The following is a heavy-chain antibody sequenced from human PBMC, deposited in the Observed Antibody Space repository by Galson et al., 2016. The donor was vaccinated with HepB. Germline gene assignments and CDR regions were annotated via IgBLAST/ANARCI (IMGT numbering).Heavy chain of an antibody. CDR1: GFTFSRYA. D-gene: IGHD2-2*01. V-gene: IGHV3-23*01. CDR3: ARAPEDTVVILPAFPLDS. J-gene: IGHJ5*01. Sequence: SLRLSCAASGFTFSRYAMTWVRQAPGKGLEWVSTIGGSGDSAYYADSVKGRFPISRDNSKNTLYLQMNNLRAEDTAIYYCARAPEDTVVILPAFPLDSWGLGTLVTVSS. CDR2: IGGSGDSA.